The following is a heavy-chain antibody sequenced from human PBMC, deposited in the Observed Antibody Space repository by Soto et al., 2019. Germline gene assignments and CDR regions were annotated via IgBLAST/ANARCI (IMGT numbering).Heavy chain of an antibody. V-gene: IGHV1-3*01. Sequence: QVQLVQSGAEVKEPGASVRVSCKASGYTFTSYTLHWARQAPGQGLEWMGWIIVSNGSPRYAPQFQGRVTFGRDTSATTAYMELSSLTSEDTAVYYCAREPEDGVPGDYWGQGTLVVVSS. CDR2: IIVSNGSP. D-gene: IGHD3-3*01. CDR3: AREPEDGVPGDY. CDR1: GYTFTSYT. J-gene: IGHJ4*02.